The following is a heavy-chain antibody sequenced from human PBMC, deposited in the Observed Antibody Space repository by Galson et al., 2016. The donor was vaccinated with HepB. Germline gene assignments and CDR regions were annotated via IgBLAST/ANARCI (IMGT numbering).Heavy chain of an antibody. CDR2: IYWNDDK. CDR3: AHRRTSADYGSGKDHYFDY. Sequence: PALVKPTQTLTLTCTFSGFSPPTSALAVGCMRQPPGKALEWLALIYWNDDKRYSPSLKSRLTITKDTSKNQVVLTLTNMDPVDTATYYCAHRRTSADYGSGKDHYFDYWGQGTLVTVSS. J-gene: IGHJ4*02. V-gene: IGHV2-5*01. D-gene: IGHD3-10*01. CDR1: GFSPPTSALA.